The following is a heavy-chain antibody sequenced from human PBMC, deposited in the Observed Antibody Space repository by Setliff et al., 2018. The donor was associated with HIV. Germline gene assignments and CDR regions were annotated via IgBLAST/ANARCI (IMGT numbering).Heavy chain of an antibody. J-gene: IGHJ4*02. CDR2: IYTSGST. V-gene: IGHV4-61*02. CDR3: ARGLSFYDPGGFDY. D-gene: IGHD3-22*01. Sequence: KPSETLSLTCTVSGGSISSGNYYWSWIRQPAGKALEWIGRIYTSGSTNYNPSLKSRVTMSVDTSKNQFSLKLSSVTAADTAVYYCARGLSFYDPGGFDYWGQGTLVTVSS. CDR1: GGSISSGNYY.